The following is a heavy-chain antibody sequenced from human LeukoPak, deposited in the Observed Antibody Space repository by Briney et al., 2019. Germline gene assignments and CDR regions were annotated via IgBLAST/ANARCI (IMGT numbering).Heavy chain of an antibody. Sequence: PSETLSLTCTVSGYSISSGYYWAWIRPPPGKGLEWIGTIYHSGITFYNPSLRGRVIISVDTSKNQFSLRLSSVTAADTAVYYCARGRHIAVADYYFDYWGQGTLVTVSS. J-gene: IGHJ4*02. V-gene: IGHV4-38-2*02. CDR3: ARGRHIAVADYYFDY. CDR2: IYHSGIT. CDR1: GYSISSGYY. D-gene: IGHD6-19*01.